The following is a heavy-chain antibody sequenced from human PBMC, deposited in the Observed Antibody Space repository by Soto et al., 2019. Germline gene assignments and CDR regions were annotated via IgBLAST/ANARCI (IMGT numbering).Heavy chain of an antibody. CDR1: GGTFSSYA. J-gene: IGHJ5*02. Sequence: ASVKVSCKASGGTFSSYAISWVRQAPGQGLEWMGGIIPIFGTANYAQKFQGRVTITADKSTSTAYMELSSLRSEDTAVYYCARNYYDSSGYPYNWFDPWGQGTLVTVSS. V-gene: IGHV1-69*06. D-gene: IGHD3-22*01. CDR2: IIPIFGTA. CDR3: ARNYYDSSGYPYNWFDP.